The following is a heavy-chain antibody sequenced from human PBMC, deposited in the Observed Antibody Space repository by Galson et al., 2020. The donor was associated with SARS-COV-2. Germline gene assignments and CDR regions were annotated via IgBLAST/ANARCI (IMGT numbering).Heavy chain of an antibody. J-gene: IGHJ6*03. D-gene: IGHD6-19*01. CDR3: ARDDVAGNWNDYDMDV. V-gene: IGHV3-33*01. CDR1: GFTFSSYG. CDR2: IWYDGSNK. Sequence: GGSLRLSCAASGFTFSSYGMHWVRQAPGKGLEWVAVIWYDGSNKYYADSVKGRFTISRDNSKNTLYLQMNSLRAEDTAVYYCARDDVAGNWNDYDMDVWGKGTTVTVSS.